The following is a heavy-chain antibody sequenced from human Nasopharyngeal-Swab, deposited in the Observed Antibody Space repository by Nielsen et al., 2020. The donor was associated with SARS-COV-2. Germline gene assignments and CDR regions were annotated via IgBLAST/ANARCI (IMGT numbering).Heavy chain of an antibody. V-gene: IGHV3-23*01. CDR1: GFTFSGYA. CDR3: AKDSGAGFCNDGSCFPTNH. D-gene: IGHD2-15*01. CDR2: ISGTGDAT. Sequence: GGSLRLSCAASGFTFSGYAMNWVRQAPGKGLEWVSGISGTGDATYYADSVKGRFTISRDRSKNTLYLQMNSLRAEDTAVYYCAKDSGAGFCNDGSCFPTNHWGQGTRVTVSS. J-gene: IGHJ5*02.